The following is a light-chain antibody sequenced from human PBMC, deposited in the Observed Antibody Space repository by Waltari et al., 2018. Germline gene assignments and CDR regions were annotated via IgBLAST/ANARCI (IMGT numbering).Light chain of an antibody. CDR3: QQYNNWPPKT. Sequence: EIMMTQSPATLSVSPGERATLSCRASQSVSSNLAWYQQKPGQGPRLLSYGCSTRATGIPARFSGSGSGTEFTLTISSLQSEDFAVYYCQQYNNWPPKTFGQGTKVEIK. J-gene: IGKJ1*01. CDR2: GCS. V-gene: IGKV3-15*01. CDR1: QSVSSN.